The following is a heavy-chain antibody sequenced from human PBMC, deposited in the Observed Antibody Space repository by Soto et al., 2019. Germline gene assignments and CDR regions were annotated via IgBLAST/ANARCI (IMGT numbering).Heavy chain of an antibody. CDR2: IDWDDDK. CDR1: GFSLITSGMC. CDR3: ARTGGIAAADDYFDY. J-gene: IGHJ4*02. D-gene: IGHD6-13*01. Sequence: PTLVNPTHTLTLTCTFSGFSLITSGMCVSWIRQPPGKALEWLALIDWDDDKYYSTSLKTRLTISKDTSKNQVVLTMTNMDPVDTATYYCARTGGIAAADDYFDYWGQGALVTVSS. V-gene: IGHV2-70*01.